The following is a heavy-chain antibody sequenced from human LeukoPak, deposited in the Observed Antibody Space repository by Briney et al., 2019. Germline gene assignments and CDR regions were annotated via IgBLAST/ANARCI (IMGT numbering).Heavy chain of an antibody. CDR2: ISAGGDIT. CDR3: AKGNTLTGYNDPYYFDY. D-gene: IGHD3-9*01. CDR1: GFTFNTYA. J-gene: IGHJ4*02. V-gene: IGHV3-23*01. Sequence: PGGSLRLSCAASGFTFNTYAMSWVRQAPGKGLEWVSGISAGGDITYYSDSVKGRFAISRDISKSTLYLQLSSLRAEDTAIYYCAKGNTLTGYNDPYYFDYWGQGTLVTVSS.